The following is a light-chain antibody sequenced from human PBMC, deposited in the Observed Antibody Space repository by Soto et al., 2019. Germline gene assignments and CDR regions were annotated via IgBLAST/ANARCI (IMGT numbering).Light chain of an antibody. CDR2: AVS. CDR3: QQYDSWPLT. Sequence: PGERATLSCRASRSVSSNYLGWYQQKPGQAPRLLIYAVSTRATGIPDRFSGSGSGTDFTLTISRLEPEDFAVYYCQQYDSWPLTFGGGTKVDIK. J-gene: IGKJ4*01. V-gene: IGKV3-20*01. CDR1: RSVSSNY.